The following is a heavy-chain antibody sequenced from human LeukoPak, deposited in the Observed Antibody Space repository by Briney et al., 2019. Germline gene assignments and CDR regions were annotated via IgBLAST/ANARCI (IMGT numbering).Heavy chain of an antibody. CDR1: GGSINSYY. CDR2: IYYSGST. V-gene: IGHV4-59*01. J-gene: IGHJ5*02. Sequence: SGTLSLTCTVSGGSINSYYWSWIRQPPGKGLEWIGYIYYSGSTNYNPSLKSRVTISVHTSKNQFSLKLSSVTAADTAVYYCARLTGYSSESWFDPWGQGTLVTVSS. D-gene: IGHD3-9*01. CDR3: ARLTGYSSESWFDP.